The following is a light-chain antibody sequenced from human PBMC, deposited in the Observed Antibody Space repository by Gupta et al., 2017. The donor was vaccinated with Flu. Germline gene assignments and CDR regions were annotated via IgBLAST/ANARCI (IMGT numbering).Light chain of an antibody. V-gene: IGLV2-14*01. CDR1: SDVGGYSY. CDR3: SSYTSSSTLDVV. Sequence: SDVGGYSYVSWYQQHPGKAPKLMVYEVSNRPSGVSNRFSGSKSGNTASLTISGLQAEEEADYYCSSYTSSSTLDVVFGGGTKLTVL. J-gene: IGLJ2*01. CDR2: EVS.